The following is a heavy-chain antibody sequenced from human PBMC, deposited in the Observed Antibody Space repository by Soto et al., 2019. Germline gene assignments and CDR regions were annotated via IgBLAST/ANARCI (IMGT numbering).Heavy chain of an antibody. D-gene: IGHD3-10*01. Sequence: SVKVSCKASGGTFSSYAISWVRQAPGQGLEWMGGIIPIFGTANYAQKFQGRVTITADESTSTAYMELNTLRSEDTAVYYCARADYYGSGSYVGYYYGMDVWGQGTTVTVSS. CDR2: IIPIFGTA. CDR3: ARADYYGSGSYVGYYYGMDV. V-gene: IGHV1-69*13. J-gene: IGHJ6*02. CDR1: GGTFSSYA.